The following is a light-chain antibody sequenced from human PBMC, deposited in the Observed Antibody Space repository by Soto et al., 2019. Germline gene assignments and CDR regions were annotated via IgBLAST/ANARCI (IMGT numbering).Light chain of an antibody. J-gene: IGKJ1*01. Sequence: EIVLTQSPGILSFSPGERVTLSCRASQSVSNNYLAWYQQRSGQAPRLLMYGASRRATGIPDRFSGSGSGTDFTLTINRLEPEDFAVYYCQQRSHWPRTFGQGTKVEIK. CDR1: QSVSNNY. CDR3: QQRSHWPRT. CDR2: GAS. V-gene: IGKV3D-20*02.